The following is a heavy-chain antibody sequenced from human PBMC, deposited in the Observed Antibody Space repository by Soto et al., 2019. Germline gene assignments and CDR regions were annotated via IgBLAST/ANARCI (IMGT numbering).Heavy chain of an antibody. CDR2: ITAYNGNT. CDR1: GYIFTSYG. J-gene: IGHJ4*02. Sequence: QVQLVQSGAEVKKPGASVKVSCKASGYIFTSYGISWVRQAPGQGLEWMGWITAYNGNTCYAQKFQGGVTMTTDTSTGTAYMELRSLRSDDTAVYYGARDWAGDYIWGSYRRFVYWGQGTLVTVSS. D-gene: IGHD3-16*02. V-gene: IGHV1-18*01. CDR3: ARDWAGDYIWGSYRRFVY.